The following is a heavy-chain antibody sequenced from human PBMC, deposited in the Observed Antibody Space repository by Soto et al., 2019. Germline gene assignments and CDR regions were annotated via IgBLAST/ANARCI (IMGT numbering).Heavy chain of an antibody. CDR2: FSGSGGST. J-gene: IGHJ4*02. CDR3: AKDWGYYDSSGPHGY. D-gene: IGHD3-22*01. Sequence: PGGSLRLSCAASGFTFSSYAMSWVRQAPGKGLEWVSAFSGSGGSTYYADSVKGRFTISRDNSKNTLYLQMNSLRAEDTAVYYCAKDWGYYDSSGPHGYWGQGTLVTVSS. CDR1: GFTFSSYA. V-gene: IGHV3-23*01.